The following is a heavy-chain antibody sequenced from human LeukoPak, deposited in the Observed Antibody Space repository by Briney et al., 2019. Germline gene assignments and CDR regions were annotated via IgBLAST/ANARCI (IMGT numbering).Heavy chain of an antibody. CDR3: ARDAAYDFRNPYRYFQH. Sequence: GGSLRLSCEASGFTFNTYSMNWARQAPGKGLEWVSSIDSSGGYMFYADSVKGRFIISRDNAKDSLYLQMNSLRVEDTAVYYCARDAAYDFRNPYRYFQHWGQGTLVTVSS. CDR1: GFTFNTYS. CDR2: IDSSGGYM. V-gene: IGHV3-21*06. J-gene: IGHJ1*01. D-gene: IGHD3-3*01.